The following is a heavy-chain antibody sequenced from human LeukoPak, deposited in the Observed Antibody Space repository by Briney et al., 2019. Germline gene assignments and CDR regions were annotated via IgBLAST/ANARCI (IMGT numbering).Heavy chain of an antibody. CDR1: GFTVSNYA. CDR3: AKGTYSDHPHYMDV. Sequence: GGSLRLSCAASGFTVSNYAMSWVRRAPGKGLEWASAISASGGRTEYTDSGKGRFTISRDSSKNTLHLQMNSLRVEDTAVYYCAKGTYSDHPHYMDVWGKGATVTVSS. CDR2: ISASGGRT. D-gene: IGHD4-17*01. V-gene: IGHV3-23*01. J-gene: IGHJ6*03.